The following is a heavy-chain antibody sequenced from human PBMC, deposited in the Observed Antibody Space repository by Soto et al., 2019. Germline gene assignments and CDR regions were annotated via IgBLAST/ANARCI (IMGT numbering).Heavy chain of an antibody. D-gene: IGHD6-19*01. CDR1: EFTFSSYA. V-gene: IGHV3-23*01. CDR3: AREGVVTGTVDY. J-gene: IGHJ4*02. CDR2: VRGSGDST. Sequence: GGSLRLSCAASEFTFSSYAMSWVRQAPGKGLEWVSGVRGSGDSTYYADSVKGRFTISRDNSRNTLYLQMNSLRAEDTAVYYCAREGVVTGTVDYWGQGTLVTVSS.